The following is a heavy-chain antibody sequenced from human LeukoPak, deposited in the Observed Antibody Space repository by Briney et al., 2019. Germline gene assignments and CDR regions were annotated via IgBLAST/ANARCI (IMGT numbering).Heavy chain of an antibody. CDR3: AKDNRGHDSSGYYYVPYYYYMDV. V-gene: IGHV3-43D*03. CDR1: GFTFDDYA. CDR2: ISWDGGST. J-gene: IGHJ6*03. D-gene: IGHD3-22*01. Sequence: GGSLRLSCAASGFTFDDYAMHWVRHAPGKGLEWVSLISWDGGSTYYADSVKGRFTISRDNSKNSLYLQMNSLRAEDTALYYCAKDNRGHDSSGYYYVPYYYYMDVWGKGTTVTISS.